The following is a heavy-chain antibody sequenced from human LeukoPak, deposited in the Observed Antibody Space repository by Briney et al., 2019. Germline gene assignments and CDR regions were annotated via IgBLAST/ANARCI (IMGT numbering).Heavy chain of an antibody. CDR1: GGSFSGYY. D-gene: IGHD2-8*01. CDR3: ARARVNYCTNGVCYTAADSSYYYYMDV. Sequence: SETLSLTCAVYGGSFSGYYWSWIRQPPGKGLEWIGEINHSGSTNYNPSLKSRVTISVDTSKNQFSLKLSSVTAADTAVYYRARARVNYCTNGVCYTAADSSYYYYMDVWGKGTTVTVSS. J-gene: IGHJ6*03. V-gene: IGHV4-34*01. CDR2: INHSGST.